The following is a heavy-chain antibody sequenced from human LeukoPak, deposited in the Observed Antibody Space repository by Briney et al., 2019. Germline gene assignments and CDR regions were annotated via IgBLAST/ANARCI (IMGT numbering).Heavy chain of an antibody. V-gene: IGHV3-9*01. CDR3: AKSLGGWFGGLDY. D-gene: IGHD3-10*01. Sequence: GGSLRLSCAASGFTFGDYAMHWAWQAPGKGLEWVSGIDWNGGNIGYADSVKGRFTISRDNAKNSLYLQMNSLIIEDTAFYYCAKSLGGWFGGLDYWGQGTLVTVSS. J-gene: IGHJ4*02. CDR2: IDWNGGNI. CDR1: GFTFGDYA.